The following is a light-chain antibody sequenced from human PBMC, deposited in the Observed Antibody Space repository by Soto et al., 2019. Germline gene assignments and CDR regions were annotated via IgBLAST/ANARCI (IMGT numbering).Light chain of an antibody. CDR1: TGAVTSGYY. Sequence: VVTQGPSLTVSPGGTVTLTCASSTGAVTSGYYPNWFQQKPGQTPRPLIYRTNNKHSWTPARFSGSLLGGKAALTLSTVQPEDEADYYCLLYYGETVVFGGGTKVTVL. J-gene: IGLJ2*01. CDR2: RTN. V-gene: IGLV7-43*01. CDR3: LLYYGETVV.